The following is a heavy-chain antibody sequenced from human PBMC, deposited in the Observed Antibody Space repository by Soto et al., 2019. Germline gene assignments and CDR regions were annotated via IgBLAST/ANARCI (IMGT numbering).Heavy chain of an antibody. J-gene: IGHJ4*02. V-gene: IGHV1-18*03. D-gene: IGHD3-16*01. Sequence: QVQLVQSGAEVKKPGASVKVSCKASGYTFTNFGISWVRQAPGQGLEWMGWISAYNGNTNYAQKFQGRVTRTKDISTSTACMKVRCMRFDYMVVYYCVSGGTLIDYCGQVTLVTVSS. CDR2: ISAYNGNT. CDR3: VSGGTLIDY. CDR1: GYTFTNFG.